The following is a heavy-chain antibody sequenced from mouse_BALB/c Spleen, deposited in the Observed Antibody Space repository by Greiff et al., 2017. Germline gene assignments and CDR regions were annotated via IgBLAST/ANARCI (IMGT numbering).Heavy chain of an antibody. CDR3: ARPTGGPFYAMDY. Sequence: DVQLVESGGGLVKPGGSLKLSCAASGFTFSSYAMSWVRQTPEKRLEWVASISSGGSTYYPDSVKGRFTISRDNARNILYLQMSSLRSEDTAMYYCARPTGGPFYAMDYWGQGTSVTVSS. CDR1: GFTFSSYA. D-gene: IGHD1-1*01. CDR2: ISSGGST. J-gene: IGHJ4*01. V-gene: IGHV5-6-5*01.